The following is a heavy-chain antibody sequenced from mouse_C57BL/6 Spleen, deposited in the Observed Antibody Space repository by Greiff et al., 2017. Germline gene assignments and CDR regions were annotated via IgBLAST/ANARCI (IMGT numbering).Heavy chain of an antibody. J-gene: IGHJ2*01. Sequence: VQLQQSGAELVKPGASVKLSCTASGFNITDYYMHWVKQRTEQGLEWIGRIDPEDGETKYAPKFQGKATITADTSSNTAYLQLSSLTSEDAAVYYCARAYGNPVYFDYWGQGTTLTVSS. CDR2: IDPEDGET. CDR3: ARAYGNPVYFDY. D-gene: IGHD2-1*01. CDR1: GFNITDYY. V-gene: IGHV14-2*01.